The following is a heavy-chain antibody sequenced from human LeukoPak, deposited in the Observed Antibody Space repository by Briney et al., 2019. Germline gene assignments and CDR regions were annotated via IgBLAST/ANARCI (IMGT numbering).Heavy chain of an antibody. Sequence: SETLSLTCTVSGGSISSDPYYWGWIRQSPGKGLEWIGSIYHTGNTYYNPSLKGRVTISVDTSKNQFSLKLSSVTAADTAVYYCARDVRGYGYSYFDYWGQGILVTVSS. J-gene: IGHJ4*02. V-gene: IGHV4-39*07. CDR3: ARDVRGYGYSYFDY. CDR2: IYHTGNT. CDR1: GGSISSDPYY. D-gene: IGHD3-22*01.